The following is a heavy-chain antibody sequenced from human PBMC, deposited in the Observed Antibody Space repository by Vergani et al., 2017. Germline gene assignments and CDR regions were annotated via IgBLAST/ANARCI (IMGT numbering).Heavy chain of an antibody. CDR3: ARSRIYYGAGRPDY. CDR1: GASVNSYH. D-gene: IGHD3-10*01. Sequence: QVKLQESGPGLVKPSETLSLTCTVSGASVNSYHWSWIRQPPGKGLEWMGYVSFRGDTLYDPSVKGRMTISLNTSSNQFALYLTSVTAADTAVYYCARSRIYYGAGRPDYWGQGTLVTVSS. V-gene: IGHV4-59*02. J-gene: IGHJ4*02. CDR2: VSFRGDT.